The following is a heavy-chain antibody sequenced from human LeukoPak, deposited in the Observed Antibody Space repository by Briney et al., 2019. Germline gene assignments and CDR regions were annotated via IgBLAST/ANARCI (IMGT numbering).Heavy chain of an antibody. CDR3: ARGVVAIDY. D-gene: IGHD2-15*01. V-gene: IGHV1-2*02. Sequence: GGSLRLSCAASGYTFTGYYMHWVRQAPGQGLEWMGWINPNSGGTTYAQKFQGRVTMTRDTSISTAYMELSRLRSDDTAVYYCARGVVAIDYWGQGTLVTVSS. CDR2: INPNSGGT. J-gene: IGHJ4*02. CDR1: GYTFTGYY.